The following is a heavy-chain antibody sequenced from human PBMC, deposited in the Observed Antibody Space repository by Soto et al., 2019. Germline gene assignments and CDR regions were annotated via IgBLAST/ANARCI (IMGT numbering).Heavy chain of an antibody. V-gene: IGHV3-64D*06. CDR1: GLSLSISA. CDR2: ITSEGDRT. Sequence: PWGLLRLSRVASGLSLSISAMHGARKAPGKGLEYVSGITSEGDRTWHADSVKGRFTISRDNSKSTLYLQVSSLRVEDTAVYYCVKGNQLLRYYFDYWGQGTQGTVYS. D-gene: IGHD3-10*02. J-gene: IGHJ4*02. CDR3: VKGNQLLRYYFDY.